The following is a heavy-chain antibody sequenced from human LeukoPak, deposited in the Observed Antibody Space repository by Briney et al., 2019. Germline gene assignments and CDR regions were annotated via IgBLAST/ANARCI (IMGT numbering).Heavy chain of an antibody. J-gene: IGHJ1*01. Sequence: GGSLRLSCAASGFTLSTYSMNWVRQAPGKGLEWVSSISSSSTYIYYADSVKGRFTISRDNAKNSLFLQMNSLRAEDTAVYYCAKVQDGSSWYEYFQHWGQGTLVTVSS. CDR3: AKVQDGSSWYEYFQH. CDR2: ISSSSTYI. D-gene: IGHD6-13*01. CDR1: GFTLSTYS. V-gene: IGHV3-21*01.